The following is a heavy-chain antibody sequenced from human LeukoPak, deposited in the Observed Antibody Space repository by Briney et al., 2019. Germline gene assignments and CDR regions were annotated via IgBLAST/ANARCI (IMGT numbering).Heavy chain of an antibody. J-gene: IGHJ4*02. Sequence: PSETLSLTCAVYGGSFSGYYWSWIRQPPGKGLEWIGEINHSGSTNYNPSLKSRVTISVDTSKNQFSLKLSSVTAADTAVYCCARQTGYSSSWYLAWGQGTLVTVSS. V-gene: IGHV4-34*01. D-gene: IGHD6-13*01. CDR1: GGSFSGYY. CDR2: INHSGST. CDR3: ARQTGYSSSWYLA.